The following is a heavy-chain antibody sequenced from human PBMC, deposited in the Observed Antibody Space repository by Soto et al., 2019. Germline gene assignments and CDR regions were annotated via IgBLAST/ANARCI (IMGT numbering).Heavy chain of an antibody. D-gene: IGHD5-12*01. CDR3: ARSAVDGYSGYDSRFPDYYYMDV. Sequence: SETLSLTCTVSGGSISSYYWSWIRQPPGKGLEWIGYIYYSGSTNYNPSLKSRVTISVDTSKNQFSLKLSSVTAADTAVYYCARSAVDGYSGYDSRFPDYYYMDVWGKGTTVTVSS. CDR2: IYYSGST. J-gene: IGHJ6*03. CDR1: GGSISSYY. V-gene: IGHV4-59*01.